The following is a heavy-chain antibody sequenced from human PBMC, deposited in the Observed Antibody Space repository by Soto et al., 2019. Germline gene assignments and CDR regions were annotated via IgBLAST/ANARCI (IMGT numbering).Heavy chain of an antibody. CDR3: ARDAPRYCVSRSCSNGLDP. CDR1: GFTFDAYG. V-gene: IGHV3-43D*04. CDR2: ISWDGGTT. Sequence: GGSLRLSCAASGFTFDAYGIHWVRQPPGKGLEWVSLISWDGGTTFYADSVKGRFTVSRDNNKNSVYLQMNSLRLEDSALYYCARDAPRYCVSRSCSNGLDPWGQGTLVTVSS. J-gene: IGHJ5*02. D-gene: IGHD2-15*01.